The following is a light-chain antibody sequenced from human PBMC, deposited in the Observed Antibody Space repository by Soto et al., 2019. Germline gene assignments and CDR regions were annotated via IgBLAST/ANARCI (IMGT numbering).Light chain of an antibody. V-gene: IGLV1-51*01. CDR3: GAWDSSLSAGQ. Sequence: QSVLTQPPSVSAAPGQKVTISCSGSSSNIGNNSVSWYQQFPGTAPKLLIHEDNKRPSGIPDRFSGSKSGTSATLDITGLQTGDEADYYCGAWDSSLSAGQFGGGTKVTVL. CDR2: EDN. CDR1: SSNIGNNS. J-gene: IGLJ2*01.